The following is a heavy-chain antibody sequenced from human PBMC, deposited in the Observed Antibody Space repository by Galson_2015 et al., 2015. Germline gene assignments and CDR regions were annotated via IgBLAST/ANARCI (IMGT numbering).Heavy chain of an antibody. J-gene: IGHJ4*02. CDR3: ASGSTHGEIFGGYPAQNY. CDR1: GYTFTGYY. CDR2: INPNSGGT. V-gene: IGHV1-2*06. D-gene: IGHD5-12*01. Sequence: SVKVSCKVSGYTFTGYYMHWVRQAPGQGLEWMGRINPNSGGTNYAQKFQGRVTMTRDTSISTAYMELSRLRSDDTAVYYCASGSTHGEIFGGYPAQNYRGQGTLVTVSS.